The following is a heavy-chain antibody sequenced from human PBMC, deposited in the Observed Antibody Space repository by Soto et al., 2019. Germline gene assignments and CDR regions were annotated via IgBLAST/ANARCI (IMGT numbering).Heavy chain of an antibody. V-gene: IGHV1-69*06. CDR3: ASKAACGGDCYAFDS. J-gene: IGHJ4*02. Sequence: QVYLVQSGAEVKKPGSSVKISCKASGGIFSSNTINWVRQAAGQGLEWMGGIIPLFGTANYAEKFQGRVTITADKPTKTEYMELASLRSEDTAVYYFASKAACGGDCYAFDSWGQGTLVAVSS. D-gene: IGHD2-21*02. CDR2: IIPLFGTA. CDR1: GGIFSSNT.